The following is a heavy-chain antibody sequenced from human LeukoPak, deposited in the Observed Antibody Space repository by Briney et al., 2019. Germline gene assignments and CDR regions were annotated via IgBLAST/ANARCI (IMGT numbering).Heavy chain of an antibody. J-gene: IGHJ4*02. V-gene: IGHV1-69*13. CDR3: AREAYGSGDPYYFDY. CDR2: LIPIFGTA. Sequence: SVKVSCKASGYTFTSYAMNWVRQAPGQGLEWMGGLIPIFGTANYAQKFQGRVTITADESTSTAYMELSSLRSEDTAVYYCAREAYGSGDPYYFDYWGQGTLVTVSS. CDR1: GYTFTSYA. D-gene: IGHD3-10*01.